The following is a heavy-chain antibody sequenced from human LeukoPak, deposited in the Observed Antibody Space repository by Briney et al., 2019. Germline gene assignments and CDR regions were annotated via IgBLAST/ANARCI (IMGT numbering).Heavy chain of an antibody. D-gene: IGHD3-10*01. Sequence: GGSLRLSCAASGFTFSNYGMHWVRQAPGKGLEWVAFIRYDGSNKYYADSVKGRFTISRDNSKNTLYLQMNSLRAEDTAVYYCEVPLWFGELTVDYWGQGTLVTVSS. CDR3: EVPLWFGELTVDY. CDR2: IRYDGSNK. CDR1: GFTFSNYG. J-gene: IGHJ4*02. V-gene: IGHV3-30*02.